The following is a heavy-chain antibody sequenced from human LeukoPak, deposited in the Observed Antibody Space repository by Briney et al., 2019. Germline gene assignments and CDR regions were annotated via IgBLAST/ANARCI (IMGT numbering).Heavy chain of an antibody. V-gene: IGHV1-18*04. CDR2: ISAYNGNT. J-gene: IGHJ5*02. CDR3: ARDWLRRFDP. Sequence: GASVKVSCKASGYTFTGYYMHWVRQAPGQGLEWMGWISAYNGNTNYAQKLQGRVTMTTDTSTSTAYMELRSLRSDDTAVYYCARDWLRRFDPWGQGTLVTVSS. CDR1: GYTFTGYY. D-gene: IGHD5-12*01.